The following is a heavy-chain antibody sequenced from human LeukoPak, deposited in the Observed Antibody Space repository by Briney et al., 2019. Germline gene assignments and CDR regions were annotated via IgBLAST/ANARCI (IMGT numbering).Heavy chain of an antibody. J-gene: IGHJ3*02. CDR1: GGSISSSSYY. V-gene: IGHV4-39*01. Sequence: SETLSLTCTVPGGSISSSSYYWGWIRQPSGKGLEWIGSIYYSGSTYYNPSLKSRVTVSVDTSKNQFSLKLSSVPAADTAVYYCARVRQWLVPDSDAFDIWGEGAMGTVSS. CDR3: ARVRQWLVPDSDAFDI. CDR2: IYYSGST. D-gene: IGHD6-19*01.